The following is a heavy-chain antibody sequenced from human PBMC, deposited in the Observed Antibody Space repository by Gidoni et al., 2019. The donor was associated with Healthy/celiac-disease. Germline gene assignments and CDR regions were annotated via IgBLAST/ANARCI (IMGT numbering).Heavy chain of an antibody. Sequence: QLQLQESGSGLVKPSQTLSLTCAVSGGSISSGGYSWSWIRQPPGKGLEWIGYIYHSGSTYYNPSLKSRVTISVDRSKNQFSLKLSSVTAADTAVYYCARGTVYVGGRPGEFNWFDPWGQGTLVTVSS. CDR3: ARGTVYVGGRPGEFNWFDP. D-gene: IGHD3-16*01. V-gene: IGHV4-30-2*01. CDR1: GGSISSGGYS. CDR2: IYHSGST. J-gene: IGHJ5*02.